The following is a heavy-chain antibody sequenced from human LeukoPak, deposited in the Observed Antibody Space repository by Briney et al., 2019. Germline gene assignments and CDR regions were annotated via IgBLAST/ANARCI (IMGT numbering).Heavy chain of an antibody. J-gene: IGHJ6*02. Sequence: ASVKVSCKAPGYTFTGYYMHWVRQAPGQGLEWMGWINPNSGGTNYAQKFQGRVTMTRDTSISTAYMELSRLRSDDTAVYYCARTDIVVVPAASYYYYGMDVWGQGTTVTVSS. D-gene: IGHD2-2*01. CDR2: INPNSGGT. CDR3: ARTDIVVVPAASYYYYGMDV. V-gene: IGHV1-2*02. CDR1: GYTFTGYY.